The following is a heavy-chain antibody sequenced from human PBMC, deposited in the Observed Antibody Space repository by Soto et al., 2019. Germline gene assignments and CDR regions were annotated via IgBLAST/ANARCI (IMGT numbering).Heavy chain of an antibody. CDR3: AREGGSKDAFDI. V-gene: IGHV1-69*04. CDR2: IIPILGIA. J-gene: IGHJ3*02. Sequence: SVKVSCKASGYTFTSYGLSWVRQAPGQGLEWMGRIIPILGIANYAQKFQGRVTITADKSTSTAYMELSSLRSEDTAVYYCAREGGSKDAFDIWGQGTMVTVSS. CDR1: GYTFTSYG. D-gene: IGHD3-16*01.